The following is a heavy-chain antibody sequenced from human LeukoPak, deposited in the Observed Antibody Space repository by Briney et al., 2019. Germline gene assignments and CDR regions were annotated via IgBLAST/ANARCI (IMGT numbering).Heavy chain of an antibody. Sequence: PSETLSLTCSVSGGSISSSYWSWIRQPPVRGLEWIGYSYYTGDSNYSPSLKSRVTISFATSKNQFSLRLRSVTATDTAVYYCARRVHNRGLYDLGAFDIWGQGTMVTVSS. CDR2: SYYTGDS. D-gene: IGHD1-14*01. CDR1: GGSISSSY. CDR3: ARRVHNRGLYDLGAFDI. V-gene: IGHV4-59*08. J-gene: IGHJ3*02.